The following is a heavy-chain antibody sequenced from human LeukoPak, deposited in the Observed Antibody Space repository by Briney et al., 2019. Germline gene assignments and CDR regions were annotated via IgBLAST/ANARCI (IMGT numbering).Heavy chain of an antibody. CDR2: INNDGSST. J-gene: IGHJ4*02. CDR1: GFTFSGYW. Sequence: GGPLRLSCAASGFTFSGYWMHWVRQAPGKGLVWVSRINNDGSSTRYADSVQGRFTISRDNAKNTLYLQMNSLRAEDTAVYYCASLSDTAMVRLDYWGQGTLVTVSS. CDR3: ASLSDTAMVRLDY. D-gene: IGHD5-18*01. V-gene: IGHV3-74*01.